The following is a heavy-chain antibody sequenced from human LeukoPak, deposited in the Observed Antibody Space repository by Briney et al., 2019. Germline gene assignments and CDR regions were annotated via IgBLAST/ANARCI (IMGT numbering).Heavy chain of an antibody. V-gene: IGHV4-59*01. D-gene: IGHD1-26*01. CDR3: ARDVSGSYYSDY. Sequence: SETLSLTCTVSGSSISSYHWSWLRQPPGKGLEWIGYIYYSGSTNYNPSLKSRVTISVDTSKNQFSLKLSSVTAADTAVYYCARDVSGSYYSDYWGQGTLVTVSS. CDR1: GSSISSYH. CDR2: IYYSGST. J-gene: IGHJ4*02.